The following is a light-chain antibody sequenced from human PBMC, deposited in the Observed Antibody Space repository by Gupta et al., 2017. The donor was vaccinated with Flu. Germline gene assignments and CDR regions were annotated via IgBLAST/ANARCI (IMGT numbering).Light chain of an antibody. J-gene: IGLJ2*01. CDR1: SDVGGYNY. Sequence: SDVGGYNYFSWYPPHPATAPKLIIFYVGNRPSAVSNLFPCSTSGNTSSLTISGLQAVDEADYSCSSYTSSTTLVLFGGGPTLTVL. CDR3: SSYTSSTTLVL. CDR2: YVG. V-gene: IGLV2-14*04.